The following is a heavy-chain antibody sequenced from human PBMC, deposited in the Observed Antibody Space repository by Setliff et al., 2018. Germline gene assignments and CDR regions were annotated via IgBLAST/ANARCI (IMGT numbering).Heavy chain of an antibody. Sequence: PGGSLRLSCEASGFTFNSYSMNWVRQAPGKGLVWVSRINSDGSSTSYADSVKGRFTISRDNAKNTLYLQMNSLRAEDTAVYYCARARGNWGPVDYWGQGTLVTVSS. CDR1: GFTFNSYS. J-gene: IGHJ4*02. D-gene: IGHD7-27*01. CDR2: INSDGSST. CDR3: ARARGNWGPVDY. V-gene: IGHV3-74*01.